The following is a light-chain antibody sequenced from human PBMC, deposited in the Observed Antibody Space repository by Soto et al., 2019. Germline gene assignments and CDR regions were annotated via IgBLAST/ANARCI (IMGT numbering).Light chain of an antibody. J-gene: IGKJ5*01. CDR3: QQLNTLHFT. CDR1: ASISTS. V-gene: IGKV1-9*01. CDR2: EAS. Sequence: DIQLTQSPSRRSASVPDRVTLTGRDSASISTSLAWHQQNPATAPQLMISEASTLQSGVPSRSSGSGSGTEFTLTISGLLPEDFATYHCQQLNTLHFTFGQGTRLEIK.